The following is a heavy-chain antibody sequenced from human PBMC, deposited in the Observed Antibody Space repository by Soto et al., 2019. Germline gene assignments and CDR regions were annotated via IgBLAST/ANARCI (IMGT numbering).Heavy chain of an antibody. CDR2: ISSSSSYL. CDR1: GFTFSSYR. V-gene: IGHV3-21*01. J-gene: IGHJ6*02. Sequence: GSLRLSCVASGFTFSSYRTNWVRQAPGKGQEWVSSISSSSSYLYYADSVKGRFTISRDNAKNSLYLQMNSLRAEDTAVYYCARRLDWNYTYYYYAMDVWGQGTTLTVSS. D-gene: IGHD1-7*01. CDR3: ARRLDWNYTYYYYAMDV.